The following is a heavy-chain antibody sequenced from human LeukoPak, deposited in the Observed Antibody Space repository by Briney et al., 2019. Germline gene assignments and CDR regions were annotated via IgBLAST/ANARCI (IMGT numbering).Heavy chain of an antibody. Sequence: PGGSLRLSCAASGFTFSSYGMHWVRQAPGKGLEWLTVISYDGNNKYYADAVKGRFTISRDNSKNTLYLQMNSLRAEDTAVYYCAKAPSRYSSGWYEGIDYWGQRTLVTVSS. CDR3: AKAPSRYSSGWYEGIDY. J-gene: IGHJ4*02. D-gene: IGHD6-19*01. CDR2: ISYDGNNK. CDR1: GFTFSSYG. V-gene: IGHV3-30*18.